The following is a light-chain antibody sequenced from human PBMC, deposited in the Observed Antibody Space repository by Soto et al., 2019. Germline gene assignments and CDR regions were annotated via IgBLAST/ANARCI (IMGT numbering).Light chain of an antibody. CDR3: HQYENLPT. Sequence: IEISEGKSCLSGCVGDSVTITCQASQNINNYLNWYQQKPGRAPKLLIYDASNLEAGVPSRFRGSGSGTDFTFTSSRLQPEDIASYYGHQYENLPTVGQGTRLEIK. V-gene: IGKV1-33*01. CDR1: QNINNY. J-gene: IGKJ5*01. CDR2: DAS.